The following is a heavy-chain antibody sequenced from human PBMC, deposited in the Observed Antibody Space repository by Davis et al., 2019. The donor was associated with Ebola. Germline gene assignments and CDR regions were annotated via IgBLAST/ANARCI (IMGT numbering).Heavy chain of an antibody. D-gene: IGHD3-22*01. CDR2: IYYSGST. J-gene: IGHJ4*02. Sequence: PSETLSLTCAVYGGSFSGYYWSWIRQPPGKGLEWIGYIYYSGSTNYNPSLKSRVTISVDTSKNQFSLKLSSVTAADTAVYYCASDCYYDSSGYPRFDCWGQGTLVTVSS. CDR1: GGSFSGYY. V-gene: IGHV4-59*01. CDR3: ASDCYYDSSGYPRFDC.